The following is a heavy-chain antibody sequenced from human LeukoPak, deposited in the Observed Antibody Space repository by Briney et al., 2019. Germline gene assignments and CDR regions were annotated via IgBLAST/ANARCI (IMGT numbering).Heavy chain of an antibody. CDR3: AKDGTYCSSTSCPGAYYYYYGMDV. J-gene: IGHJ6*02. Sequence: GGSLRLSCAASGFTFSSYAMSWVRQAPGKGLEWVPAISGSGGSTYYADSVKGRFTISRDNSKNTLYLQMNSLRAEDTAVYYCAKDGTYCSSTSCPGAYYYYYGMDVRGQGTTVTVSS. D-gene: IGHD2-2*01. CDR2: ISGSGGST. CDR1: GFTFSSYA. V-gene: IGHV3-23*01.